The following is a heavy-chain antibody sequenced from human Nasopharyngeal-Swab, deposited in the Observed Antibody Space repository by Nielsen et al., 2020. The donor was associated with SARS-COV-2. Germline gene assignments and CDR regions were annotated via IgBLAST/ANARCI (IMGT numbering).Heavy chain of an antibody. CDR1: GLTFTNSW. V-gene: IGHV3-7*01. CDR3: GRGGKLGALDI. D-gene: IGHD3-16*01. CDR2: IKQDGSDQ. J-gene: IGHJ3*02. Sequence: GESLKISCAASGLTFTNSWMSWVRQAPGKGLEWVANIKQDGSDQYYVDSVKGRFTISRDNAKNSLELQMNSLRVEDTAVYYCGRGGKLGALDIWGQGTMVTVSS.